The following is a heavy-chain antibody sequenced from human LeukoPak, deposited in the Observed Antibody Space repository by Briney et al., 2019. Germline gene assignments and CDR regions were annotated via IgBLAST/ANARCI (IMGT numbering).Heavy chain of an antibody. D-gene: IGHD2-15*01. CDR1: GFTFSSYA. CDR2: ISYDGSNK. Sequence: GRSLRLSCAASGFTFSSYAMHWVRQAPGKGLEWVAVISYDGSNKYYADSVKDRFTISRDNSKNTLYLQMNSLRAEDTAVYYCASIHQPLVVLQSIDYWGQGTLVTVSS. J-gene: IGHJ4*02. CDR3: ASIHQPLVVLQSIDY. V-gene: IGHV3-30-3*01.